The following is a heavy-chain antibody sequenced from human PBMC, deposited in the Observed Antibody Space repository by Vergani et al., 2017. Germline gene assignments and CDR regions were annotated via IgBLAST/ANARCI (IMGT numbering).Heavy chain of an antibody. D-gene: IGHD4-17*01. Sequence: EGQLVESGGGLVPPGRSLRLSCAASGLPFDDYAMHGVGQAPGKGLEWVSGISWNSGSIGYADSVKGRFTISRDNAKNSLYLQMNSLRAEDVALYYCAKDTRRGGDYVSVEFDYWGQGTLVAVSS. CDR2: ISWNSGSI. CDR3: AKDTRRGGDYVSVEFDY. V-gene: IGHV3-9*03. CDR1: GLPFDDYA. J-gene: IGHJ4*02.